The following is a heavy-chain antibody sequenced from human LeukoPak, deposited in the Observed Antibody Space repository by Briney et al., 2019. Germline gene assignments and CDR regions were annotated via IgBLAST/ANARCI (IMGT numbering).Heavy chain of an antibody. V-gene: IGHV3-7*01. D-gene: IGHD3-10*01. CDR3: AREYGSGTGFDY. J-gene: IGHJ4*02. CDR2: IKQDGSEK. Sequence: GGSLRLSCAASGFTFSSYSMTWVRQAPGKGLEWVANIKQDGSEKYYVDSVKGRFTISRDNAKNSLYLQMNSLRAEDTAVYYCAREYGSGTGFDYCGQGTLVTVSS. CDR1: GFTFSSYS.